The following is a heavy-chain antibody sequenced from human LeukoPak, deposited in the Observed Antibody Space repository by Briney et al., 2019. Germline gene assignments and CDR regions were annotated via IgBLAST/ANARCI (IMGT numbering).Heavy chain of an antibody. CDR3: ARDGGSESYAFDY. V-gene: IGHV3-30*02. Sequence: GGSLRLSCAASGFTFSRYGFHWVRHAPGKGLEWVAFISDSGGDKWYADSVKGRLTISRDKSKNTVNLQMSSLRVEDTALYYCARDGGSESYAFDYWGQGTQVTVSS. CDR1: GFTFSRYG. CDR2: ISDSGGDK. D-gene: IGHD3-10*01. J-gene: IGHJ4*02.